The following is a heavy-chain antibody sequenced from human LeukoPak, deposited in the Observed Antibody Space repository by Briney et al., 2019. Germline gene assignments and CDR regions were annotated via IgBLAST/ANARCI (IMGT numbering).Heavy chain of an antibody. V-gene: IGHV4-4*02. Sequence: SETLSLTCAVSGGSISSSNWWSWVRQPPGKGLEWIGEIYRSGSTNYNPSLKSRVTISVDKSKNQFSLKLSSVTAADTAVYYCARDVDYGDYIFDYWGQGTLVTVSS. CDR2: IYRSGST. J-gene: IGHJ4*02. CDR1: GGSISSSNW. CDR3: ARDVDYGDYIFDY. D-gene: IGHD4-17*01.